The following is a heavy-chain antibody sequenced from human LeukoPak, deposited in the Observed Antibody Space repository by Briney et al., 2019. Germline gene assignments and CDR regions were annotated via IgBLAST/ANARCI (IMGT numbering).Heavy chain of an antibody. D-gene: IGHD6-13*01. J-gene: IGHJ4*02. CDR3: ARAGLEAAGSFDY. V-gene: IGHV3-53*01. CDR2: IYSGGST. CDR1: GFTVSSNY. Sequence: GGSLRLSCAASGFTVSSNYMSWVRQAPGKGLEWVSVIYSGGSTYYADSVKGRFTISRDNSKNTLYLQVNSLRAEDTAVYYCARAGLEAAGSFDYWGQGTLVTVSS.